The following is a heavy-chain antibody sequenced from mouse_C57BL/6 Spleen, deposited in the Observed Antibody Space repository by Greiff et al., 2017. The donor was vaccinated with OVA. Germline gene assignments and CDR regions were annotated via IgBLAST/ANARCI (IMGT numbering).Heavy chain of an antibody. D-gene: IGHD4-1*01. CDR3: AGGRELFDY. CDR2: INYDGSST. J-gene: IGHJ2*01. V-gene: IGHV5-16*01. CDR1: GFTFSDYY. Sequence: EVQLVESEGGLVQPGSSMKLSCTASGFTFSDYYMAWVRQVPEKGLEWVANINYDGSSTYYLDSLKSRFIISRDNAKNILYLQMSSLKYEDTATYYCAGGRELFDYWGQGTTLTVSS.